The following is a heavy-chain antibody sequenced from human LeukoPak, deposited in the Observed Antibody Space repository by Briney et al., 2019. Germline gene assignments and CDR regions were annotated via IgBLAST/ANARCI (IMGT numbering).Heavy chain of an antibody. D-gene: IGHD4-17*01. CDR3: ARDPTTVTKGLNI. CDR2: ISSIGST. V-gene: IGHV4-59*11. CDR1: GGSISSHY. Sequence: PSETLSLTCTVSGGSISSHYWSWIRQPPGKGPEWIGYISSIGSTNYNPSLKSRVTISVDTSKNQFSLKLTSVTAADTAVYFCARDPTTVTKGLNIWGQGTMVTVSS. J-gene: IGHJ3*02.